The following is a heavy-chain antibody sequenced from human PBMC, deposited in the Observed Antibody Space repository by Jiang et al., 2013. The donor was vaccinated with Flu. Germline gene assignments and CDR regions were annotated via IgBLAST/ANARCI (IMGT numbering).Heavy chain of an antibody. CDR3: ARKRTMIASPNDAFDI. D-gene: IGHD2-21*01. J-gene: IGHJ3*02. CDR2: IYHSGST. CDR1: GGSISSGGYY. Sequence: GPGLVKPSQTLSLTCTVSGGSISSGGYYWSWIRQHPGKGLEWIGYIYHSGSTYYNPSLKSRVTISVDRSKNQFSLKLSSVTAADTAVYYCARKRTMIASPNDAFDIWGQGTMVTVSS. V-gene: IGHV4-31*03.